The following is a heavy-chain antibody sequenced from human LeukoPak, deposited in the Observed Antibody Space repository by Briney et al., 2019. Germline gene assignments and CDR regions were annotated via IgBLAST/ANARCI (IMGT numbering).Heavy chain of an antibody. CDR2: IYSSGY. CDR3: TRTSKVTTSYYYYYMDV. J-gene: IGHJ6*03. Sequence: PSETLSLTCTVSGASISSYYWSWLRQPAGKGLEWIGRIYSSGYNYNPSLKSRVTLSVDTSKNQFSLKLSSVTAADTAVYYCTRTSKVTTSYYYYYMDVWGKGTTVTVSS. V-gene: IGHV4-4*07. CDR1: GASISSYY. D-gene: IGHD4-11*01.